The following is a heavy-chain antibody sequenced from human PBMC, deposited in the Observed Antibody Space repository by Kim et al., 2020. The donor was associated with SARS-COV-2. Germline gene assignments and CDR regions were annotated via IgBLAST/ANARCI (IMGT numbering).Heavy chain of an antibody. Sequence: SETLSLTCTVYGGSFNGYYWTWVRQPPGRGLEWIGLIFYSGTTSLNPSLNSRVTISVDTSQNHFSLDLSSVTAADTAVYYCARVIALFYYYYY. CDR1: GGSFNGYY. D-gene: IGHD2-21*01. CDR2: IFYSGTT. V-gene: IGHV4-34*12. J-gene: IGHJ6*03. CDR3: ARVIALFYYYYY.